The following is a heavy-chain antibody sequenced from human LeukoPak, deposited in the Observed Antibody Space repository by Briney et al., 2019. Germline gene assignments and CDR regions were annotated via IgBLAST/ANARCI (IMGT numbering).Heavy chain of an antibody. CDR1: GYKFTKFY. D-gene: IGHD3-22*01. Sequence: ASVKVSCKATGYKFTKFYMHWVRQAPGQGLEWMGIINPRDISASYAQKFQGRVTMTRDMSTNTVYMELSSLRSEDTAVYFCARDPLDSSGYFVPFDYWGQGTLVTVSS. CDR3: ARDPLDSSGYFVPFDY. CDR2: INPRDISA. V-gene: IGHV1-46*01. J-gene: IGHJ4*02.